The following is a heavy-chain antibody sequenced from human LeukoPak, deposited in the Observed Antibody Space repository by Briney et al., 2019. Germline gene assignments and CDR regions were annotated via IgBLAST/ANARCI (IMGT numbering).Heavy chain of an antibody. CDR2: ISGSGGGT. CDR3: AKTGTDDGYSIYFDH. J-gene: IGHJ4*02. CDR1: GLTFSRYA. V-gene: IGHV3-23*01. Sequence: PGGSLRLSCAASGLTFSRYAMSWVRQAPGKGLEWVSTISGSGGGTYNADSVKGWFTISRDNSQNTLYLQMNSLRAEDTAIYYCAKTGTDDGYSIYFDHWGQGTLVTVSS. D-gene: IGHD5-24*01.